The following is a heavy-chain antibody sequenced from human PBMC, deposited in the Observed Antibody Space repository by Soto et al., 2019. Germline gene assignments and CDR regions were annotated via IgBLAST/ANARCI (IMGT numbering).Heavy chain of an antibody. CDR1: GYTFTGYY. Sequence: QVQLVQSGAEVKKPGASVKVSCKASGYTFTGYYMHWVRQAPGQGLEWMGWINPNSGGTNYAQKFQGRVTMTRDTSISTAYMELSRLRSDDTAVYYCARTFGATSLYYYYYGMDVWGQGTTVTVSS. D-gene: IGHD1-26*01. J-gene: IGHJ6*02. CDR2: INPNSGGT. V-gene: IGHV1-2*02. CDR3: ARTFGATSLYYYYYGMDV.